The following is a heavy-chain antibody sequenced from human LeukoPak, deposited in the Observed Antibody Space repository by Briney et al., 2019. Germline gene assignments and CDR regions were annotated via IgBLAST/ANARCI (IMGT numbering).Heavy chain of an antibody. CDR1: GYTFTGYY. CDR2: INPIFGTA. D-gene: IGHD7-27*01. CDR3: ARELTGAFDY. J-gene: IGHJ4*02. V-gene: IGHV1-69*13. Sequence: SVKVSCKASGYTFTGYYMHWVRQAPGQGPEWMGRINPIFGTANYAQKFQGRVTITADESTSTAYMELSSLRSEDTAVYYCARELTGAFDYWGQGTLVTVSS.